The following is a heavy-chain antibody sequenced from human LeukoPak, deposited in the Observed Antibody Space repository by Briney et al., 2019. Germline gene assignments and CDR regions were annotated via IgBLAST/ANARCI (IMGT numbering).Heavy chain of an antibody. CDR3: ARPSRSSSLFDAFDI. CDR2: IYPGDSDT. V-gene: IGHV5-51*01. J-gene: IGHJ3*02. Sequence: GESLKISCKGSGYSFTSYWSGGVRQMPGKGLEWMGIIYPGDSDTRYSPFFQGRVTISADKSISTAYLQWSSLKASHTAMYYCARPSRSSSLFDAFDIWGQGTMVTVSS. D-gene: IGHD6-6*01. CDR1: GYSFTSYW.